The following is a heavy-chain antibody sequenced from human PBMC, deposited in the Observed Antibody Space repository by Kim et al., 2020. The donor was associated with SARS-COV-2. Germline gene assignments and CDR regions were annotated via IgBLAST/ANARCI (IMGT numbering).Heavy chain of an antibody. V-gene: IGHV1-69*01. CDR3: ARADSGTTLIDY. J-gene: IGHJ4*02. Sequence: NDAQKFKGRVTITADESTRTAYMELSSLRSEDTAVYYCARADSGTTLIDYWGQGTLVTVSS. D-gene: IGHD3-10*01.